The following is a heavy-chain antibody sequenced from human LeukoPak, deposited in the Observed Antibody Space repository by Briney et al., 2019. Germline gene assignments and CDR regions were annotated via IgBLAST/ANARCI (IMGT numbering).Heavy chain of an antibody. CDR1: GYSISSGYQ. CDR3: ARDPRWLTPDCTSTSCYENYFDP. V-gene: IGHV4-38-2*02. D-gene: IGHD2-2*01. CDR2: IYHSGSA. Sequence: SETLSLTCGVSGYSISSGYQWAWIRQSPGKGLEWIGSIYHSGSAHYNPSLKSRVTILVETSKNQFSLSMYSVTAADTAVYYCARDPRWLTPDCTSTSCYENYFDPWGQGTLVTVSS. J-gene: IGHJ5*02.